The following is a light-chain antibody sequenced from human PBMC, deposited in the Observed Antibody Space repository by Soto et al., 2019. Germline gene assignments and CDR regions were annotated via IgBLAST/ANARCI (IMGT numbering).Light chain of an antibody. Sequence: DIQMTQSPSTLSASVGDRATITCRASQSIDIWLAWYQQKPGKAPKHLIYKASNLESGVPSRFSGSGSGTEFTLTISSLQPDDSATYYCQHYYGYSRTFGQGTKLEIK. CDR2: KAS. V-gene: IGKV1-5*03. J-gene: IGKJ2*01. CDR1: QSIDIW. CDR3: QHYYGYSRT.